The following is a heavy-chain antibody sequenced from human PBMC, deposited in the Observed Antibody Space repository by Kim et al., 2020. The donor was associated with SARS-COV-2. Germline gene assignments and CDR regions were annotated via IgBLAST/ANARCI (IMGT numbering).Heavy chain of an antibody. CDR3: ARGKNWNDVDYYGMDV. V-gene: IGHV3-13*01. Sequence: SVKGRFTNSRENAKNSLYLQMNSLRAGDTAVYYCARGKNWNDVDYYGMDVWGQGTTVTVSS. J-gene: IGHJ6*02. D-gene: IGHD1-1*01.